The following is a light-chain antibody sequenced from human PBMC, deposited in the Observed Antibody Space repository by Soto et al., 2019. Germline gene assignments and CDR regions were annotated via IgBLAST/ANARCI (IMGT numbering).Light chain of an antibody. Sequence: IVLTQSPATLSLSPGERATLSCRASQSVNNYVAWYQHKPGQSPRLLIDDTTPGATAIPARFSGSESGTDFTLTINSLEPEDFSVYYCQHRGNVGQGTRLEIK. CDR2: DTT. V-gene: IGKV3-11*01. J-gene: IGKJ5*01. CDR3: QHRGN. CDR1: QSVNNY.